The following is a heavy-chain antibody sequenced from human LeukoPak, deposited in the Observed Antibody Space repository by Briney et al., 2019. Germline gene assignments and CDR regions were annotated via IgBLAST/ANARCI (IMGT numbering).Heavy chain of an antibody. CDR2: ITGSGDAT. D-gene: IGHD3-9*01. CDR3: VKDRLYFDLSTHSYYFDY. CDR1: VFTFTGYA. V-gene: IGHV3-23*01. J-gene: IGHJ4*02. Sequence: GSPRLSCAASVFTFTGYAMTWVRQTPGKGLEWVSAITGSGDATYYTDSVKGRFTISRDNSKNTLYLQMNSLRAEETALYYSVKDRLYFDLSTHSYYFDYWGQGTLVAVSS.